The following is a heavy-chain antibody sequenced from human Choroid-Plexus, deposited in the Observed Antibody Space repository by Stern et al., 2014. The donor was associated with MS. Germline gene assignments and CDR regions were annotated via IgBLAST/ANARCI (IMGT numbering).Heavy chain of an antibody. V-gene: IGHV3-30*18. D-gene: IGHD2/OR15-2a*01. J-gene: IGHJ5*02. CDR1: GFTFGSCA. Sequence: VHLVESGGGVVQPGRPLRLSCVASGFTFGSCAMHWVRQAPGKGLEGVAGISYDGGNKYYADSVKGRFTISRDNSQNTLYMQMSSLRPEDTAVYYCAKDRQYLTYFFDHWGQGSLVTVSS. CDR3: AKDRQYLTYFFDH. CDR2: ISYDGGNK.